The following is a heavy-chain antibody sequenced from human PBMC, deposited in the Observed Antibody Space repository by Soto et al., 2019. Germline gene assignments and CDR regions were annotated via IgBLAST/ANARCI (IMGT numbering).Heavy chain of an antibody. CDR2: IHCSGTT. Sequence: SETLSLTRPVSDTSIISYYGSWIRQPPGKGLEWIANIHCSGTTNYNPSLASRVTLSVDTSKNQFSLKMTSVTAADRAMYFCARYNSYAIDYWGRGTLVTVSS. CDR1: DTSIISYY. V-gene: IGHV4-59*01. CDR3: ARYNSYAIDY. J-gene: IGHJ4*02. D-gene: IGHD2-8*01.